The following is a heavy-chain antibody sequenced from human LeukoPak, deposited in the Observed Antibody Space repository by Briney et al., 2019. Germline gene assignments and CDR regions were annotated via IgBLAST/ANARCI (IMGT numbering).Heavy chain of an antibody. D-gene: IGHD2-15*01. CDR3: ARGRIKYCSGGSCYSGSGWFDP. CDR1: GGSFSGYY. V-gene: IGHV4-34*01. Sequence: SETLSLTCAVYGGSFSGYYWSWIRQPPGKGLGWMGEINHSGSTNYNPSLKSRVTISVDTSKNQFSPKLSSVTAADTAVYYCARGRIKYCSGGSCYSGSGWFDPWGQGTLVTVSS. CDR2: INHSGST. J-gene: IGHJ5*02.